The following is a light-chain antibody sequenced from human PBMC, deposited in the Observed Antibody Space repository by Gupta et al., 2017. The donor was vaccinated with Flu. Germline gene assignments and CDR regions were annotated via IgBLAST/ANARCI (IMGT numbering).Light chain of an antibody. V-gene: IGKV3-11*01. Sequence: ASLSLSPGERATRSCRTGQNVAESLAWYQQKPGQAPRLLIYDASKRDAGIPDRFSDSGSGTDFALTITNLEPADFAVYYCLQRTDWPRFAFGHGTKV. CDR1: QNVAES. CDR3: LQRTDWPRFA. CDR2: DAS. J-gene: IGKJ3*01.